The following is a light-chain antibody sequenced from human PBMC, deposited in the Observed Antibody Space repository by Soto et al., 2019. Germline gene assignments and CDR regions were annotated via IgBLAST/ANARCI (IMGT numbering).Light chain of an antibody. V-gene: IGKV3-15*01. CDR1: QSVSSN. CDR2: GAS. Sequence: EIGMTQSPATLSVSGVERATLSCRASQSVSSNLAWYQQKPGQAPRLLIYGASTRATGIPARFTGSRSGTEFTLTISSLQSEDFAVYYCQQYNTWPRTFGQGTKVDI. J-gene: IGKJ1*01. CDR3: QQYNTWPRT.